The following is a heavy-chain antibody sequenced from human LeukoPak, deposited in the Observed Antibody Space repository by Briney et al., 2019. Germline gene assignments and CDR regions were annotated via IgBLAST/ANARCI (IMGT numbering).Heavy chain of an antibody. J-gene: IGHJ4*02. CDR3: ATYRQVLLPFES. D-gene: IGHD5-18*01. V-gene: IGHV3-23*01. CDR1: GFTFSTFA. Sequence: AGGSLRLSCGASGFTFSTFAMIWVRQPPGKGLEWVSSIFPSGGEIHYADSVRGRFTISRDNSKSILSLQMNSLIAEDTAIYYCATYRQVLLPFESWGQGTLVTVSS. CDR2: IFPSGGEI.